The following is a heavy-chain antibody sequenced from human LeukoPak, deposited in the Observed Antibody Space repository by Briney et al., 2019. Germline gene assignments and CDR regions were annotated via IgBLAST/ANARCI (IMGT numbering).Heavy chain of an antibody. Sequence: SETLSLTCAVSDGSISSGGYSWSWIRQPPGKGLEWIGYIYHSGSTYYNPSLKSRVTISVDRSKNQFSLKLSSVTAADTAVYYCARNNADAFDIWGQGTMVTVSS. CDR3: ARNNADAFDI. V-gene: IGHV4-30-2*01. D-gene: IGHD1-14*01. J-gene: IGHJ3*02. CDR1: DGSISSGGYS. CDR2: IYHSGST.